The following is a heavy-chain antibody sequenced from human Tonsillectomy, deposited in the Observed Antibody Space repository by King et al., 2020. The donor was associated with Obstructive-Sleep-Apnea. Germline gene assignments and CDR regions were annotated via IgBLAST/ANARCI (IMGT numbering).Heavy chain of an antibody. Sequence: QLVQSGGGLVQPGGSLRLSCAAAGFVFSSYSMNWVRQAPGKGLEWVSYISISSSTIYYADSVKGRFTISRDNAKTSLYLQMNSLRAEDTAVDYCVRDPGVSTVRVRFDFWGQGTLVTVSS. D-gene: IGHD4-11*01. V-gene: IGHV3-48*04. CDR3: VRDPGVSTVRVRFDF. CDR1: GFVFSSYS. J-gene: IGHJ4*02. CDR2: ISISSSTI.